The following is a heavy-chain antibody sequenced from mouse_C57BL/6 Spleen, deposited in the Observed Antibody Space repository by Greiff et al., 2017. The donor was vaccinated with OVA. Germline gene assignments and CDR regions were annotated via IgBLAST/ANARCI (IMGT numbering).Heavy chain of an antibody. CDR2: INPNNGGT. CDR1: GYTFTDYN. J-gene: IGHJ1*03. CDR3: ARSLAYWYFDV. Sequence: VQLQQSGPELVKPGASVKIPCKASGYTFTDYNMDWVKQSHGKSLEWIGDINPNNGGTIYTQKFKGKATLTVDTSSSTAYMELRSLTSEDTAVYYCARSLAYWYFDVWGTGTTVTVSS. V-gene: IGHV1-18*01.